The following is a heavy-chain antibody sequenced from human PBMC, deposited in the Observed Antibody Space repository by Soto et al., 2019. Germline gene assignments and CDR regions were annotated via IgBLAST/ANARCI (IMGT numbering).Heavy chain of an antibody. CDR2: IYWDDDK. J-gene: IGHJ4*02. V-gene: IGHV2-5*02. CDR3: AHRVLRTVFGLVTTTAIYFDF. CDR1: GFSLTTSGVG. Sequence: QITLNESGPTQVKPRQTLTLTCTFSGFSLTTSGVGVGWIRQSPGKAPEWLALIYWDDDKRYSPSLKSRLNITKDTSKNQVVLTMADLDPADTATYSCAHRVLRTVFGLVTTTAIYFDFWGQGTPVAVSS. D-gene: IGHD3-3*01.